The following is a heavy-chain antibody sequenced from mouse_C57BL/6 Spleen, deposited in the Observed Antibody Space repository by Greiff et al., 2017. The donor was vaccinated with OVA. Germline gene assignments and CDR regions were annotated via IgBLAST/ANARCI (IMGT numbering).Heavy chain of an antibody. CDR1: GYTFTDYE. Sequence: QVQLQQSGAELVRPGASVTLSCKASGYTFTDYEMHWVKQTPVHGLEWIGAIDPETGGTAYNQKFKGKAILTADKSSSTAYMELRSLTSEDSAVYYCTRDTVVAFDYWGQGTTLTVSS. J-gene: IGHJ2*01. CDR2: IDPETGGT. CDR3: TRDTVVAFDY. D-gene: IGHD1-1*01. V-gene: IGHV1-15*01.